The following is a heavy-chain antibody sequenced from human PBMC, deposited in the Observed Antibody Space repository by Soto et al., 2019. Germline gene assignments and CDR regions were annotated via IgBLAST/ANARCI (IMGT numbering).Heavy chain of an antibody. CDR1: GGSISSYY. J-gene: IGHJ6*02. D-gene: IGHD3-9*01. CDR2: IYYSGST. Sequence: PSETLSVTCTVSGGSISSYYWSWIRQPPGKGLEWIGYIYYSGSTNYNPSLKSRVTISVDTSKNQFSLKLSSVTAADTAVYYCARLNYDILTGSSYYYYYGMDVWGQGTTVTVSS. V-gene: IGHV4-59*08. CDR3: ARLNYDILTGSSYYYYYGMDV.